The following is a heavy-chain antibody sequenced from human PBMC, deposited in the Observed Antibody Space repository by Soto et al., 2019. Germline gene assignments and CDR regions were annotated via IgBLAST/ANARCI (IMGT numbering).Heavy chain of an antibody. Sequence: PSETLSLTCTVSGGSISSGGYYWSWIRQHPGKGLERIGYIYYSGSTYYNPSLKSRVTISVDTSKNQFSLKLSSVTAADTAVYYCAGSGYVWEDGMDVWGQGTTVTVSS. CDR2: IYYSGST. V-gene: IGHV4-31*03. CDR1: GGSISSGGYY. D-gene: IGHD3-16*01. J-gene: IGHJ6*02. CDR3: AGSGYVWEDGMDV.